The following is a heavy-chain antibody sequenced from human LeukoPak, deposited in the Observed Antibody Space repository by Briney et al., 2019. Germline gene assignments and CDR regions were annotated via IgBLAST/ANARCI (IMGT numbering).Heavy chain of an antibody. CDR1: GFTFSSYS. V-gene: IGHV3-48*02. CDR2: ITSSSSTI. J-gene: IGHJ5*02. CDR3: ARGTTPFDP. D-gene: IGHD1-1*01. Sequence: SGGSLRLSCVASGFTFSSYSMNWVRQAPGKGLEWISYITSSSSTIYYGDSVKGRFTISRDNAKNSLYLQMNSLRDEDTAVYYCARGTTPFDPWGRGTLVTVSS.